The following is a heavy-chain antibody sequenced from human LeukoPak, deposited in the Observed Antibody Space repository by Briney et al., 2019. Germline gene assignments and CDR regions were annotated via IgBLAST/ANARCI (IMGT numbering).Heavy chain of an antibody. CDR1: GGTFSSYA. Sequence: GSSVKVSCKASGGTFSSYAISWVRQAPGQGLEWMGGIIPIFGTANYAQKFQGRVTITADESTSTAYMELSSLRSEDTAVYYCASGVHELRYFDYWFDPWGQGTLVTVSS. CDR2: IIPIFGTA. CDR3: ASGVHELRYFDYWFDP. D-gene: IGHD3-9*01. J-gene: IGHJ5*02. V-gene: IGHV1-69*01.